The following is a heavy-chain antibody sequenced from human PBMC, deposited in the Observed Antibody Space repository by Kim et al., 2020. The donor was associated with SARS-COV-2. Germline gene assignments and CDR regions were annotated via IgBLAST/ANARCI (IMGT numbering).Heavy chain of an antibody. CDR2: VYYSGTT. D-gene: IGHD5-12*01. CDR1: GGSINNSSYY. V-gene: IGHV4-39*02. CDR3: ARLRSGVGWFDP. J-gene: IGHJ5*02. Sequence: SETRSLTCTVSGGSINNSSYYWGWIRQPPGKGLEWIGRVYYSGTTYYTPSLKSRVTISVDTSNNHFSLRLSSVTAADTAVYYCARLRSGVGWFDPWGQGTLVTVSS.